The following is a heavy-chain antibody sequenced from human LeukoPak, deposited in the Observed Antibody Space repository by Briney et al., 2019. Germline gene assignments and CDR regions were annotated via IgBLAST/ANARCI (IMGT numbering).Heavy chain of an antibody. J-gene: IGHJ3*02. CDR3: ARAKRQLVWDAFDI. CDR2: ISDSETT. Sequence: PSGTLSLTCSVSGDSVSSSSYYWGWIRQPPGKGLEWIGTISDSETTYYNPSLNSRVSMAVDTSKNQFSLKLSSVTAADTAVYYCARAKRQLVWDAFDIWGQGTMVTISS. D-gene: IGHD6-13*01. CDR1: GDSVSSSSYY. V-gene: IGHV4-39*01.